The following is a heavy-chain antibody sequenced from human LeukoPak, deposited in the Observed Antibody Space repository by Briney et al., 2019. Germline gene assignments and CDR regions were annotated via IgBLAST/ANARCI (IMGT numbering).Heavy chain of an antibody. CDR1: GGSISSGGYY. CDR3: ARVGGYSYDMYGMDV. V-gene: IGHV4-31*03. Sequence: PSETLSLTCTVSGGSISSGGYYWSWIRQHPGKGLEWIGYIYYSGSTYYNPSLKSRVTISVDTSKNQFSLKLSSVTAADTAVYYCARVGGYSYDMYGMDVWGQGTTVTVSS. CDR2: IYYSGST. J-gene: IGHJ6*02. D-gene: IGHD5-18*01.